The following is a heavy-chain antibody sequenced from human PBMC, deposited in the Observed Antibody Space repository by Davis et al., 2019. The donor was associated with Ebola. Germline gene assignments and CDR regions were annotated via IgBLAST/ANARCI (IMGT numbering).Heavy chain of an antibody. Sequence: ESLNISCTVSGDSISYYFWTWIRQPAGKGLEWIGRIYRDGTLNYNPSLKSRVTVSVDTSKNEFSLKLTSVTAADAAVYYCAREGTDAQGRGLDVWGQGTTVIVSS. J-gene: IGHJ6*02. CDR1: GDSISYYF. CDR3: AREGTDAQGRGLDV. V-gene: IGHV4-4*07. D-gene: IGHD1-26*01. CDR2: IYRDGTL.